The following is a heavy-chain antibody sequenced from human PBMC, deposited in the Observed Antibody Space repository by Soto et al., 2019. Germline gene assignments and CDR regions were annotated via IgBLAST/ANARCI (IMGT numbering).Heavy chain of an antibody. CDR1: GFSFKTYG. D-gene: IGHD3-22*01. V-gene: IGHV5-51*01. Sequence: GVSMRISWKGAGFSFKTYGSAWGRKMPGKVLEWMGIIYPGDSDTRYSPSFQGQVTISADKSISTAYLQWCSLKVSDTAMYYCASYYYDSSVLPHAFDIWGQGTMVTVSS. CDR2: IYPGDSDT. J-gene: IGHJ3*02. CDR3: ASYYYDSSVLPHAFDI.